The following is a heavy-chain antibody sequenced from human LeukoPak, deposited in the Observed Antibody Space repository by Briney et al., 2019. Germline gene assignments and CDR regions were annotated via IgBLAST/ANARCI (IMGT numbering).Heavy chain of an antibody. CDR2: FDPEDGET. J-gene: IGHJ4*02. D-gene: IGHD3-22*01. CDR3: ATYHSYYDSSGALDY. V-gene: IGHV1-24*01. CDR1: GYTLIELS. Sequence: ASVKVSCKVSGYTLIELSMHWVRQAPGKGLEGRGGFDPEDGETIYAQKFQGRVTMTEDTSTDTAYMELSSLRSEDTAVYYCATYHSYYDSSGALDYWGQGTLVTVSS.